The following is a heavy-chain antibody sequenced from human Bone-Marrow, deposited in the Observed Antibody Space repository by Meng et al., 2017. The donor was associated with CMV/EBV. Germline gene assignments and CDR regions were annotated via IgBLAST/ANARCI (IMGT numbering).Heavy chain of an antibody. CDR3: ARELRDTYNFDY. V-gene: IGHV1-46*01. CDR1: RNTFTSYY. D-gene: IGHD5-24*01. J-gene: IGHJ4*02. CDR2: INPTGGNA. Sequence: ASVKVSCKTSRNTFTSYYIHWVRQAPGQGLEWIGIINPTGGNAGYAQKFQGRVTMTRDTSATTVYMELSSLGSDDTAVYYCARELRDTYNFDYWGQGTLGTVSS.